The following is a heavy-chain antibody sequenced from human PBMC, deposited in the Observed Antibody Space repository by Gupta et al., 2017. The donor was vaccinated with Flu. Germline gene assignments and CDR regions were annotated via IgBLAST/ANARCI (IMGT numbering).Heavy chain of an antibody. J-gene: IGHJ4*02. Sequence: QVQLVQSGAEVKMPGASMKISCKASAYIFTAFYIQWVRQAPGQGPEWMGIFYPDAKTSACAQKFHDRLTLTSDTSTNTVYMELTSLTSEDTAVYYCGRERPRSGGLDYWGQGTPVAVSS. CDR1: AYIFTAFY. CDR2: FYPDAKTS. D-gene: IGHD2-8*02. CDR3: GRERPRSGGLDY. V-gene: IGHV1-46*01.